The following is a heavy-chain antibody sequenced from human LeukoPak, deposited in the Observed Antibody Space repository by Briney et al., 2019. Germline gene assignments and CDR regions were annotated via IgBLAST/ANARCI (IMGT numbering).Heavy chain of an antibody. CDR1: GYTFTSYG. CDR3: ARAYSSGWYVNYYYGMDV. Sequence: GASVKVSCKASGYTFTSYGISWVRQAPGQGLEWMGWISAYNGNTNYAQKLQGRVIMTTDTSTSTAYMELRSLRSDDTAVYYCARAYSSGWYVNYYYGMDVWGQGTTVTVSS. CDR2: ISAYNGNT. D-gene: IGHD6-19*01. V-gene: IGHV1-18*01. J-gene: IGHJ6*02.